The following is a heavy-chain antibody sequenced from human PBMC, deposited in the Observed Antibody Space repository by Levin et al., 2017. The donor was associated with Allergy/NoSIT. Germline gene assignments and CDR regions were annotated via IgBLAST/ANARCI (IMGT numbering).Heavy chain of an antibody. V-gene: IGHV3-72*01. CDR3: ARISAAVVLKYYFEF. J-gene: IGHJ4*02. D-gene: IGHD6-13*01. Sequence: PGGSLRLSCAASGFTFSDHYMDWVRQAPGKGLEWVARIRNKANSYTTEYAASVRGRFTISRDVDSLYLQMNSLRTEDTAVYYCARISAAVVLKYYFEFWGQGTLVTVSS. CDR2: IRNKANSYTT. CDR1: GFTFSDHY.